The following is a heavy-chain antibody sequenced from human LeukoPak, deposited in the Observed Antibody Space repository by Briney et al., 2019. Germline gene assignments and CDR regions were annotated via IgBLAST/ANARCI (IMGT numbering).Heavy chain of an antibody. J-gene: IGHJ4*02. CDR2: SYGNS. CDR1: GGSISSYY. D-gene: IGHD4-17*01. V-gene: IGHV4-59*12. CDR3: AGERNRLVDY. Sequence: KSSETLSLTCTVSGGSISSYYWSWIRQYPGKGLEWIGYSYGNSNYNPSLKNRVTVSVDTSRNQFSLKMTSVTAADTAVYYCAGERNRLVDYWGQGTLVTVSS.